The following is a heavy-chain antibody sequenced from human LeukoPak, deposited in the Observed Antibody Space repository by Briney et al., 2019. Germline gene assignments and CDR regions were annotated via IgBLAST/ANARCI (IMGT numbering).Heavy chain of an antibody. V-gene: IGHV1-69*04. CDR1: GGTFSSYA. Sequence: GASVKVSCKASGGTFSSYAISWVRQAPGQGLEWMGRIIPILGIANYAQKFQGRVTITADKSTSTAYMELSSLRSEDTAVCYCARDLTPHYGDYPWGQGTLVTVSS. CDR2: IIPILGIA. J-gene: IGHJ5*02. CDR3: ARDLTPHYGDYP. D-gene: IGHD4-17*01.